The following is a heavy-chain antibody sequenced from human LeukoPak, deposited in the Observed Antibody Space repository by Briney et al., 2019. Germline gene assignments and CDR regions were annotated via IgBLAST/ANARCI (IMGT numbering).Heavy chain of an antibody. V-gene: IGHV4-4*07. CDR1: GGSISSYY. CDR2: IYTSGST. CDR3: ARDVQYYDSSGYYFGY. Sequence: PSETLSLTCTVSGGSISSYYWSWIRQPAGKGLEWIGRIYTSGSTNYNPSLKSRVTMSVDTSKNQFSLKLGSVTAADTAVYYCARDVQYYDSSGYYFGYWGQGTLVTVSS. D-gene: IGHD3-22*01. J-gene: IGHJ4*02.